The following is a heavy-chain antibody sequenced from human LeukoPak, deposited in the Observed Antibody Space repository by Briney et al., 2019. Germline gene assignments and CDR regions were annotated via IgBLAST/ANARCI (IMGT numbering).Heavy chain of an antibody. Sequence: PGGSLRLSCAASGFTFSSYAMSWVRQAPGKGLEWVSAISGSGGSTYYADSVKGRFTISRDNSKNTLYLQMNSPRAEDTAVYYCAKFLPTHIVVANYYFDYWGQRTLVTVSS. CDR1: GFTFSSYA. CDR3: AKFLPTHIVVANYYFDY. D-gene: IGHD2-21*01. J-gene: IGHJ4*02. CDR2: ISGSGGST. V-gene: IGHV3-23*01.